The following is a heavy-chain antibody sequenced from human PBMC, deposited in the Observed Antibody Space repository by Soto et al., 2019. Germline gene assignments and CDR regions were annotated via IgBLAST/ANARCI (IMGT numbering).Heavy chain of an antibody. J-gene: IGHJ6*02. CDR2: IIPIFGTE. CDR1: GGTFSSYA. CDR3: ARGGGRSIVGATRRYSGMDV. Sequence: QVQLVQSGAEVKKPGSSVKVSCKASGGTFSSYAISWVRQAPGQGLEWMGGIIPIFGTENYAQKFQGRVTITADESTSTAYMELSSLRSEDTAVYYCARGGGRSIVGATRRYSGMDVWGQGTTVTVSS. D-gene: IGHD1-26*01. V-gene: IGHV1-69*01.